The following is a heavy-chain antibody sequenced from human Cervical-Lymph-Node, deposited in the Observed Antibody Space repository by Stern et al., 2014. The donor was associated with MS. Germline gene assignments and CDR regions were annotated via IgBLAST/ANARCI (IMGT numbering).Heavy chain of an antibody. V-gene: IGHV3-30-3*01. CDR3: ARAPGDYELDH. D-gene: IGHD3-22*01. J-gene: IGHJ4*02. CDR2: IAYDGCTK. CDR1: GFTFRTYA. Sequence: VQLVESGGGVVQPGRSLRLSCAASGFTFRTYAMHWVRQATGKGLEWVTVIAYDGCTKYYADSVKGRFTISRDKSKSTLYLQMNSLRVEDTAMYYCARAPGDYELDHWGQGTLITVSS.